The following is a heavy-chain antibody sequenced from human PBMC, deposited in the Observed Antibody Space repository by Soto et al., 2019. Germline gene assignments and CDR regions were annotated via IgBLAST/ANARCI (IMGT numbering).Heavy chain of an antibody. D-gene: IGHD6-19*01. CDR1: GFTLSNYA. Sequence: QVQLVESGGGVVQPGRSLRLSCAASGFTLSNYAIHWVRQAPGKGLEWVAVIWYDGSYKYYADSVKGRFTISRDSSQNTLYLQVNSLRAADTAMYYCARKGSGWTCDYWGQGTLVTVSS. CDR3: ARKGSGWTCDY. J-gene: IGHJ4*02. CDR2: IWYDGSYK. V-gene: IGHV3-33*01.